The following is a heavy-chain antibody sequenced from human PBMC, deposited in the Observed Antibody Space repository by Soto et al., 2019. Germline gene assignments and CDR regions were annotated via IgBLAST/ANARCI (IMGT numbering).Heavy chain of an antibody. Sequence: GGSLRLSCAPSGFTFSSYSMNWVRQAPGQGLEWVSSISSSSSYIYYADSVKGRFTISRDNAKNSLYLQMNSLRAEDTAVYFCASPGDCDFWSCYLWGQGTLVTVSS. V-gene: IGHV3-21*01. D-gene: IGHD3-3*01. J-gene: IGHJ4*02. CDR2: ISSSSSYI. CDR3: ASPGDCDFWSCYL. CDR1: GFTFSSYS.